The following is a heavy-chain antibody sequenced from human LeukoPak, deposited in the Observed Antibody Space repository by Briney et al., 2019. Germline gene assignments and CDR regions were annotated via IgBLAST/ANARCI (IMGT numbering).Heavy chain of an antibody. CDR3: ARAAAVTGQFEF. Sequence: PSETLSLTCTVSGGSISNAHSFWSWVRQPPGEALEWIGEIYHAGSTKYNPSLKSRLTISVDKSNNSFSLSLTSVTAADTAFYYCARAAAVTGQFEFWGQGTLVTVSS. D-gene: IGHD6-19*01. CDR2: IYHAGST. CDR1: GGSISNAHSF. J-gene: IGHJ4*02. V-gene: IGHV4-4*02.